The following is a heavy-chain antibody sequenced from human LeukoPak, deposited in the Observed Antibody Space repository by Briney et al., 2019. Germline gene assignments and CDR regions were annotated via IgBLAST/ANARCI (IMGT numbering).Heavy chain of an antibody. Sequence: GSVKVSCKASGYTFTSYYMHWVRQAPGQGLEWMGIINPSGGSTSYAQKFQGRVTMTRDMSTSTVYMELSSLRSEDTAVYYCARPNYYDSSGYYRGYYFDYWGQGTLVTVSS. V-gene: IGHV1-46*01. CDR2: INPSGGST. CDR1: GYTFTSYY. CDR3: ARPNYYDSSGYYRGYYFDY. J-gene: IGHJ4*02. D-gene: IGHD3-22*01.